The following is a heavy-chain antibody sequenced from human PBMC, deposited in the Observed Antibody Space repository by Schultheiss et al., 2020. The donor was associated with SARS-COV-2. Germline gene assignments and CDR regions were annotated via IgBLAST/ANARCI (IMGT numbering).Heavy chain of an antibody. D-gene: IGHD1-26*01. CDR3: AYVDHSGSYDY. V-gene: IGHV1-69*02. Sequence: SVKVSCKASGGTFSSYTISWVRQAPGQGLEWMGRIIPILGIANYAQKFQGRVTITADKSTSTVYMELSSLRSEDTAVYYCAYVDHSGSYDYWGQGTLVTVSS. CDR2: IIPILGIA. CDR1: GGTFSSYT. J-gene: IGHJ4*02.